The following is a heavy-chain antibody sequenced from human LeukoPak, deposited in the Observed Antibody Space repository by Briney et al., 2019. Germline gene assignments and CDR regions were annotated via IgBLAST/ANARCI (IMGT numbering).Heavy chain of an antibody. CDR3: ARDRPGSYGFDP. CDR2: IIPILGIS. J-gene: IGHJ5*02. Sequence: SVKVSCKASVGTFSSYTISWVRQAPGQGLEWMGRIIPILGISNYAQKFQGRVTITADKSTSTAYMERSSLRSEDTAVYYCARDRPGSYGFDPWGEGTLVTASS. D-gene: IGHD3-10*01. CDR1: VGTFSSYT. V-gene: IGHV1-69*04.